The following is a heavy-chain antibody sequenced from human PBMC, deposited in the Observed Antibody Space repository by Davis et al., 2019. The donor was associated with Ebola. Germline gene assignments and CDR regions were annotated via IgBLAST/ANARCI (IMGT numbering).Heavy chain of an antibody. D-gene: IGHD3-16*01. CDR2: ISYDGSNK. Sequence: GESLKISCAASGFTFSSSGTHWVRQAPGKGLEWVAVISYDGSNKYYAGSVKGRFTISRDNSKNTLYLQMNSLKAEDTAVYYCAKEGGIKFSLDYWGQGALVTVSS. CDR1: GFTFSSSG. J-gene: IGHJ4*02. CDR3: AKEGGIKFSLDY. V-gene: IGHV3-30*18.